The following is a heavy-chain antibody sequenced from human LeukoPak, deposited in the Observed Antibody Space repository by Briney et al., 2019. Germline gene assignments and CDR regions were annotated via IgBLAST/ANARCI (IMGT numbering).Heavy chain of an antibody. CDR3: ARVYYDSSGYYYRRFDY. CDR1: GYTFTSYG. Sequence: GASAKVSCKASGYTFTSYGISWVRQAPGQGLEWMGWISAYNGNTNYAQKLQGRVTMTTDTSTSTAYMELRSLRSDDTAVYYCARVYYDSSGYYYRRFDYWGQGTLVTVSS. D-gene: IGHD3-22*01. V-gene: IGHV1-18*01. CDR2: ISAYNGNT. J-gene: IGHJ4*02.